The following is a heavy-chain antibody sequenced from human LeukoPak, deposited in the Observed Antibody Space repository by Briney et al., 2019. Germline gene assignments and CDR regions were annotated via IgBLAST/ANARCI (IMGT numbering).Heavy chain of an antibody. D-gene: IGHD1-26*01. CDR2: IRYDGSNK. CDR3: AKDLSAPWELQD. V-gene: IGHV3-30*02. J-gene: IGHJ4*02. CDR1: GFTFSSYG. Sequence: GGSLRLSCEASGFTFSSYGMHWVRQAPGKGLEWVAFIRYDGSNKYYADSVKGRFTISRDNSKNTLYLQMSSLRTEDTAVYYCAKDLSAPWELQDWGQGTLVTVSS.